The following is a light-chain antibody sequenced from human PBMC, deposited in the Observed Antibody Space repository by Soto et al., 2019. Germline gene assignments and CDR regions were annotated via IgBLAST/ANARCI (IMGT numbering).Light chain of an antibody. CDR3: QQYNNWPPT. V-gene: IGKV3D-15*01. Sequence: EIVMTQSPATLSVSPGERATLSCRASQSVSGNLAWYQQKPGQAPRLLIYGASTRATGIPARFSGSGSGTAFTLTITSLQSEDFAVYYCQQYNNWPPTFGQGTKVEIK. CDR1: QSVSGN. J-gene: IGKJ1*01. CDR2: GAS.